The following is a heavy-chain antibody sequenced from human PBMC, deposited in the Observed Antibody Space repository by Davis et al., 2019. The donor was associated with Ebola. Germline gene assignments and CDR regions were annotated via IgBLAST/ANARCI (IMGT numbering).Heavy chain of an antibody. CDR2: IRSKANSYAT. D-gene: IGHD3-10*01. J-gene: IGHJ6*02. Sequence: WIRQPPGKGLEWVGRIRSKANSYATAYAASVKGRFTISRDDSKNTAYLQMNSLKTEDTAVYYCVRVDYYGMDVWGQGTTVTVSS. CDR3: VRVDYYGMDV. V-gene: IGHV3-73*01.